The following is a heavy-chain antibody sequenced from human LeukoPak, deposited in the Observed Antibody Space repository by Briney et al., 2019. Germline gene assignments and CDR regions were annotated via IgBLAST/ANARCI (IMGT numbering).Heavy chain of an antibody. Sequence: GGSLRLSCVVSGFTFSSFAMHWVRQAPGKGLEWVAVMSSGGVSQQYADSVKGRFAISRDNSRDTLYLQVNSLKIEDTAVYYCARDVAPKGFDYWGQGTLVTVSS. V-gene: IGHV3-30*09. CDR3: ARDVAPKGFDY. J-gene: IGHJ4*02. CDR1: GFTFSSFA. CDR2: MSSGGVSQ. D-gene: IGHD2-21*01.